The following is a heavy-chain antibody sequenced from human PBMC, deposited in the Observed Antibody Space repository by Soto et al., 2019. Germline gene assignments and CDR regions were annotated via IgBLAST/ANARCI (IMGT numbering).Heavy chain of an antibody. J-gene: IGHJ4*02. CDR3: AKSVYNWNDGFFDY. D-gene: IGHD1-1*01. V-gene: IGHV3-30*18. CDR2: ISYDGNNK. CDR1: GFTFSSYG. Sequence: GGSLRLSCAASGFTFSSYGMHWVRQAPGKGLEWVAVISYDGNNKYYADSVKGRFTISRDNSKNTLYLQMSSLRAEDTAVYYCAKSVYNWNDGFFDYWGQGTLVTVSS.